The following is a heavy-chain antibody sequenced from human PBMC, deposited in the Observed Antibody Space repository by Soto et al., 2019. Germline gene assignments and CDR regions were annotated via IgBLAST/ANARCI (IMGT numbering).Heavy chain of an antibody. J-gene: IGHJ5*02. Sequence: PSETLSLTCTVSGGSVSGGSYYWNWIRQPPGKGLEWIGYIYYSGSSNYNPSLKSRVTISIDTSKNQFSLKLSSVTAADTAVYYCARLLFGAANWFDPWGQGTLVTVSS. D-gene: IGHD3-10*01. CDR2: IYYSGSS. CDR3: ARLLFGAANWFDP. V-gene: IGHV4-61*01. CDR1: GGSVSGGSYY.